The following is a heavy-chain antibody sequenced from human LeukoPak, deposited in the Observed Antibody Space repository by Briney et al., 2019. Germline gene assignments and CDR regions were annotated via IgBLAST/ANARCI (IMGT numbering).Heavy chain of an antibody. CDR2: ISSNNSTI. J-gene: IGHJ5*02. CDR3: VRDLHSSTWYRDWFDP. Sequence: GGSLRLSCAASGFTFSSYSMNWVRQAPGKGLEWVSYISSNNSTIYYADSVKGRFTITRDNAKDSLYLQMNSLRAEDTAVYYCVRDLHSSTWYRDWFDPWGQGTLVTVSS. D-gene: IGHD6-13*01. CDR1: GFTFSSYS. V-gene: IGHV3-48*01.